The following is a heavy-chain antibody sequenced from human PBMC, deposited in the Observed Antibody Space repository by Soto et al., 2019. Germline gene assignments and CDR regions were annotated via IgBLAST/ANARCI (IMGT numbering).Heavy chain of an antibody. CDR2: IYNSGTT. J-gene: IGHJ5*02. D-gene: IGHD5-12*01. Sequence: PSETLSLTCTVSGGSISNYYWNWIRQPPGKGLEWIGNIYNSGTTNHNPSLKSRVTISVDTSKNQFSLKLSSVTAADTAVYYCGRGGHIVEHNWFAPGGQGTLVTVSS. CDR3: GRGGHIVEHNWFAP. V-gene: IGHV4-59*01. CDR1: GGSISNYY.